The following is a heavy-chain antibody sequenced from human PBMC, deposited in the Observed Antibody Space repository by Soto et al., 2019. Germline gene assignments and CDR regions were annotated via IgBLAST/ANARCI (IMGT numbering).Heavy chain of an antibody. CDR1: GYTFTAYY. CDR2: INPKSGGT. Sequence: QVQLVQSGAEVKKPGASVKVSCKASGYTFTAYYIQWVRQAPGQGLEFMGWINPKSGGTNYAQNFQGRVTMTRDTSINTAYMAVSRLRFDDTAVYYCATLVAAAQTFDYWGKGTLVTVSS. V-gene: IGHV1-2*02. D-gene: IGHD6-13*01. J-gene: IGHJ4*02. CDR3: ATLVAAAQTFDY.